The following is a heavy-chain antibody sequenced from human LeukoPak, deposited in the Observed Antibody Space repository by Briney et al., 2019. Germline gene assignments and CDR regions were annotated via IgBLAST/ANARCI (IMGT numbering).Heavy chain of an antibody. V-gene: IGHV4-4*02. CDR3: ARGMAADYDYNYFDS. D-gene: IGHD5-12*01. CDR2: IYHSGST. Sequence: PSGTLSLTCAVSGGSISSSNWWSWVRQPPGKGLEWIGEIYHSGSTNYNPPLKSRVTMSLDTSKNQFSLKLTSVTAADTAVYFCARGMAADYDYNYFDSWGQGTLVTVSS. CDR1: GGSISSSNW. J-gene: IGHJ5*01.